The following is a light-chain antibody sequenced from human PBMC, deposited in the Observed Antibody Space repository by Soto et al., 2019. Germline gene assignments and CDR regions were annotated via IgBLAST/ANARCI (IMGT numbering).Light chain of an antibody. Sequence: EIVWTKSPGTRSLSQGEGATLSCRPSQGVSRYLAWYQQKPGQAPRLLIYGASSRATGIPDRFSGSGSGTDFTLTISRLEPEDFAVYYCHQYGTSPRTFGQGTKVDIK. CDR2: GAS. CDR3: HQYGTSPRT. CDR1: QGVSRY. J-gene: IGKJ1*01. V-gene: IGKV3-20*01.